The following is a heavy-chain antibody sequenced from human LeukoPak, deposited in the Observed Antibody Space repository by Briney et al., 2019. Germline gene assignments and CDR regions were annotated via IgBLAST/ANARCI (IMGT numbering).Heavy chain of an antibody. D-gene: IGHD2-21*02. J-gene: IGHJ4*02. Sequence: ASVKVSCKTSGYTFTNNNIHWVRQAPGQALEWMGWMHPDTGDTGYAQKFQGRVIMTRNTSISTAYMELSSLRPDDTAVYYCARHFGTADNFDYWGQGTLLIVSS. CDR1: GYTFTNNN. CDR2: MHPDTGDT. V-gene: IGHV1-8*01. CDR3: ARHFGTADNFDY.